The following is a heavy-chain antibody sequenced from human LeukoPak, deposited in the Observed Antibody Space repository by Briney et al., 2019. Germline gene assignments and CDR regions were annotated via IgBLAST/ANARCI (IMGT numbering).Heavy chain of an antibody. V-gene: IGHV3-9*01. J-gene: IGHJ4*02. CDR1: GFTFDDYA. CDR2: ISWNSGSI. D-gene: IGHD3-10*01. CDR3: ARDLYYGSGSGSGSFDY. Sequence: GGSLRLSCAASGFTFDDYAMHWVRQAPGKGLEWVSGISWNSGSIGYADSVKGRFTISRDNAKNSLYLQMNSLRAEDTALYHCARDLYYGSGSGSGSFDYWGQGTLVTVSS.